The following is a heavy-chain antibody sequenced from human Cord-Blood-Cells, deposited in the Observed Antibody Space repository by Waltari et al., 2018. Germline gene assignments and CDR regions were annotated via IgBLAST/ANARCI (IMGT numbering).Heavy chain of an antibody. Sequence: QVQLQQWGAGLLKPSETLSLTCAVYGGSFSGYYWSWIRQPPGKGLEWIGEINHSGSTNDNPSLKSRVTISVDTSKNQFSRKLSSVTAADTAVYYCARLPYREEAFDIWGQGTMVTVSS. CDR2: INHSGST. CDR3: ARLPYREEAFDI. V-gene: IGHV4-34*01. CDR1: GGSFSGYY. J-gene: IGHJ3*02. D-gene: IGHD4-4*01.